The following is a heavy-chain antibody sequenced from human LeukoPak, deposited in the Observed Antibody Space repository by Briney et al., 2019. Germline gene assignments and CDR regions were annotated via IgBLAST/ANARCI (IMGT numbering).Heavy chain of an antibody. Sequence: PSETLSLTCTVCGYSISSGYYWGWIRQPPGKGLEWIGSIYHSGSTYYNPSLKSRVTISVDTSKNQFSLKLSSVTAADTAVYYCARVGGRLYYYYYYMDVWGKGTTVTVSS. CDR2: IYHSGST. V-gene: IGHV4-38-2*02. D-gene: IGHD5-12*01. J-gene: IGHJ6*03. CDR1: GYSISSGYY. CDR3: ARVGGRLYYYYYYMDV.